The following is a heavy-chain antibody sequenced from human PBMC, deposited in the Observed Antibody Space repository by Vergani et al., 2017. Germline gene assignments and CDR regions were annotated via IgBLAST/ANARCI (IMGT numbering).Heavy chain of an antibody. J-gene: IGHJ4*02. D-gene: IGHD3-10*01. Sequence: QITLKESGPTLVKPTQTLTLTCTFSGFSLSTSGVGVGWIRQPPGKALEWLALIYWDDDKRYSPSLKSRLTITKDTSKNQVVLTMTNMDPVDTATYYGARFSLVRGVILGFGYWGQGTLVTVSS. CDR3: ARFSLVRGVILGFGY. CDR2: IYWDDDK. V-gene: IGHV2-5*02. CDR1: GFSLSTSGVG.